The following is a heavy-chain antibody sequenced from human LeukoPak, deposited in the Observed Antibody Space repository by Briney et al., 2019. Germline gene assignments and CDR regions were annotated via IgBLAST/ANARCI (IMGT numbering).Heavy chain of an antibody. J-gene: IGHJ5*02. Sequence: SVKASCKASGGTFSSYAISWVRQAPGQGLEWMGGIIPIFGTANYAQKFQGRVTITTDESTSTAYMELSSLRSEDTAVYYCARDGSDYYYDSSGYENWFDPWGQGTLVTVSS. CDR1: GGTFSSYA. CDR3: ARDGSDYYYDSSGYENWFDP. CDR2: IIPIFGTA. V-gene: IGHV1-69*05. D-gene: IGHD3-22*01.